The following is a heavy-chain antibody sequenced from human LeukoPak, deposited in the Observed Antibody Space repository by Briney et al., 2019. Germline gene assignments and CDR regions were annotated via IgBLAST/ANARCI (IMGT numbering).Heavy chain of an antibody. CDR2: IYYTGST. J-gene: IGHJ4*02. CDR3: ARHHIADYYFDY. V-gene: IGHV4-39*01. D-gene: IGHD5-12*01. CDR1: GGSFSGYY. Sequence: PSETLSLTCAVYGGSFSGYYWAWIRQPPGKGLEWIGSIYYTGSTYYNAPLKSRVTISVDTSKNQFSLKLGSVTAADTAVYYCARHHIADYYFDYWGQGTLVTVSS.